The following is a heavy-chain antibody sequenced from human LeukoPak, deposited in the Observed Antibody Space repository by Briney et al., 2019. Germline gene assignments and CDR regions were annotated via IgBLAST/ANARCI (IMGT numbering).Heavy chain of an antibody. Sequence: GGSLRLSCAASGFTFSSYAMSWVRQAPGKGLEWVSAISGSGGSTYYADSVKGRFTISRDNSKNTLYLQMNSLRAEDTAVYYCARAGYDSSGYYSYWGQGTLVTVSS. CDR2: ISGSGGST. CDR3: ARAGYDSSGYYSY. D-gene: IGHD3-22*01. V-gene: IGHV3-23*01. CDR1: GFTFSSYA. J-gene: IGHJ4*02.